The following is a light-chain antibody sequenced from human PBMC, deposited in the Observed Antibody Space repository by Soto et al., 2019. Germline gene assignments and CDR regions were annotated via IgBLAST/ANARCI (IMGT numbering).Light chain of an antibody. Sequence: SYELTQPPSVSVAPGQTARIPCGGNSIGSKAVHWYQQRPGQAPVLVVHDDSDRPSGIPERFSGSNSENTATLTISRVAAGDEADYYCQVWDGRSDHYVFGSGTKLTVL. CDR2: DDS. CDR1: SIGSKA. CDR3: QVWDGRSDHYV. J-gene: IGLJ1*01. V-gene: IGLV3-21*02.